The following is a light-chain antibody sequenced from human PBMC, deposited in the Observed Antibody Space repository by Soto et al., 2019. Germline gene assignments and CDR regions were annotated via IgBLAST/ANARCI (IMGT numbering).Light chain of an antibody. J-gene: IGKJ4*02. Sequence: EIVMTQSPATLSVSPGERATLSCRARQSVSSNLAWYQQKPGQAPRLLIYDASTRATGIPARFSGSGSGTEFTLTISSLQSEDFAVYYCQQYNNWPLTFGGGTNVEIK. V-gene: IGKV3-15*01. CDR2: DAS. CDR1: QSVSSN. CDR3: QQYNNWPLT.